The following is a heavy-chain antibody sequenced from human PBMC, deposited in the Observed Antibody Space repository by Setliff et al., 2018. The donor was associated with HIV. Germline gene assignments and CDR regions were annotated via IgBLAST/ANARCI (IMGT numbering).Heavy chain of an antibody. CDR3: ATVPYFSFWRGYFDIYGMDV. D-gene: IGHD3-3*01. Sequence: GGSLRLSCAASGFTYDNVDMNWVRQAPGKGPEWVSSISTNSFSIYYADSVKGRFTISRDNAKTSLYLQLNSLRAEDTAVYYCATVPYFSFWRGYFDIYGMDVWGQGTAVTVSS. V-gene: IGHV3-48*01. CDR2: ISTNSFSI. J-gene: IGHJ6*02. CDR1: GFTYDNVD.